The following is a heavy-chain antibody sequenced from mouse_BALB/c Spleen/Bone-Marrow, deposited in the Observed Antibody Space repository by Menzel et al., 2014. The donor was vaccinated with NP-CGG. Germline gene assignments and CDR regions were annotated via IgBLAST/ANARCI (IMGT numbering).Heavy chain of an antibody. V-gene: IGHV1-80*01. CDR2: IYPGDDDT. D-gene: IGHD2-3*01. CDR3: SRGGISNMI. CDR1: GYAFSIYW. Sequence: QVQLLQSGAELVRPGSSVKISCRASGYAFSIYWMNWVKQRPGQGLEWIGRIYPGDDDTDYNGKFKVKATLTADRSSSTASIEHNNLRSVDSAVSFCSRGGISNMIWGQGAYLAVAS. J-gene: IGHJ2*02.